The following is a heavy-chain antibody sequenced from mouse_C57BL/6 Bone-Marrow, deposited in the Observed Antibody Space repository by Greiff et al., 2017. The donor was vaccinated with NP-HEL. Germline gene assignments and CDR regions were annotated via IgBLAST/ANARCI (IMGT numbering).Heavy chain of an antibody. Sequence: EVQLQESGPGLVKPSQSLSLTCSVTGYSITSGYYWNWIRQFPGNKLEWMGYISYDGSNNYNPSLKNRISITRDTSKNQFFLKLNSVTTEDTATYYCARDRNWDPYAMDYWGQGTSVTVSS. CDR2: ISYDGSN. CDR3: ARDRNWDPYAMDY. J-gene: IGHJ4*01. D-gene: IGHD4-1*01. CDR1: GYSITSGYY. V-gene: IGHV3-6*01.